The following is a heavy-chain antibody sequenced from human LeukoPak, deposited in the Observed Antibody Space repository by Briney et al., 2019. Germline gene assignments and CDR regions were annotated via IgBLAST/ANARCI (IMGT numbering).Heavy chain of an antibody. Sequence: GGSLRLSCAASGFTFSSYSMNWVRQAPGKGLEWLSYISSSSSTIYYADSVKGRFTISRDNAKNSLYLQMNSLRDEDTAVYYCARDPLYCGSTTCYNYCYAVDVWGQGTTVTVSS. CDR1: GFTFSSYS. V-gene: IGHV3-48*02. CDR3: ARDPLYCGSTTCYNYCYAVDV. D-gene: IGHD2-2*02. J-gene: IGHJ6*02. CDR2: ISSSSSTI.